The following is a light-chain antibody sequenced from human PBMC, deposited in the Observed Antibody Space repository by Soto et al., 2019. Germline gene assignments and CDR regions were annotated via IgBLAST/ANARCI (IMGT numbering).Light chain of an antibody. V-gene: IGKV3-15*01. J-gene: IGKJ2*01. CDR1: QSVSSN. CDR2: GAS. CDR3: QQYNNWPPYT. Sequence: EIVMTQSPATLSVSPGERATLSCRASQSVSSNLAWYQQKPGQAPRLLIYGASTRATGIPARFSGSGSGTEFPLTISSLPSKDFAVYYCQQYNNWPPYTFGQGTKLEIK.